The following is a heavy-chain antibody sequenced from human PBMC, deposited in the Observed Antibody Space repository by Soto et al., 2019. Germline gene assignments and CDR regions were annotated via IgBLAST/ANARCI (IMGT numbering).Heavy chain of an antibody. V-gene: IGHV1-24*01. CDR1: GYTLTELS. Sequence: GASVKVSCKVSGYTLTELSMHWVRQAPGKGLEWMGGFDPEDGETIYAQKFQGRVTMTEDTSTDTAYMELSSLRSEDTAIYYCARLPQFLWFGALTSRAYYFNYWGPGTLVTVSS. CDR2: FDPEDGET. D-gene: IGHD3-10*01. CDR3: ARLPQFLWFGALTSRAYYFNY. J-gene: IGHJ4*02.